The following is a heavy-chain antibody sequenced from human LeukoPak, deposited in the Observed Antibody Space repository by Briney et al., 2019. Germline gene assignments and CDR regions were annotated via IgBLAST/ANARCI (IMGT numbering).Heavy chain of an antibody. J-gene: IGHJ3*02. D-gene: IGHD4-17*01. V-gene: IGHV5-10-1*01. Sequence: GESLKISCKGSGYSFTSYWISWVRQMPGKGLEWMGRIDPSDSYTNYSPSFQGHVTTSADKSINTAYLQWSSLKASDTAMYYCARHRGGDYGLDAFDIWGQGTMVNVSS. CDR3: ARHRGGDYGLDAFDI. CDR2: IDPSDSYT. CDR1: GYSFTSYW.